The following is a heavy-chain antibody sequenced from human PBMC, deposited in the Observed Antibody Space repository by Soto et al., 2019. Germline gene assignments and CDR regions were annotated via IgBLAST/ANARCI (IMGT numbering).Heavy chain of an antibody. D-gene: IGHD6-13*01. V-gene: IGHV1-2*02. Sequence: QVRLVQSGAELKKPGASVKVSCKASGSTFTGHYIHWVRQAPGQGLEWMGWINPNSGTTKYAQKFQGRVTLTRETSITPAEIELKRLKSDDTAVYYCARAGIAAAGSGEYGMDVWGQGTTVIVSS. CDR1: GSTFTGHY. J-gene: IGHJ6*02. CDR2: INPNSGTT. CDR3: ARAGIAAAGSGEYGMDV.